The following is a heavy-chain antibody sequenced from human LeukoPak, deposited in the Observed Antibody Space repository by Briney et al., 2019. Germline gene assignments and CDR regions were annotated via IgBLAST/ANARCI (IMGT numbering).Heavy chain of an antibody. CDR1: GYTFINYR. V-gene: IGHV7-4-1*02. J-gene: IGHJ4*02. Sequence: GAAVNVSFKASGYTFINYRMNWVRQAPGQGLDWMGWINNNTGNPKYAQGFTGGFVFSLETSVSTAYLQISSLKAEDTAVYYCASSYCGGGNCYLQQTVYYFDFWGQGTLVTVSS. CDR2: INNNTGNP. CDR3: ASSYCGGGNCYLQQTVYYFDF. D-gene: IGHD2-15*01.